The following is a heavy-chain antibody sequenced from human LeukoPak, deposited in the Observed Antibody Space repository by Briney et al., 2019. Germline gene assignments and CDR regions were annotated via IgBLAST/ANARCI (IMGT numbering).Heavy chain of an antibody. D-gene: IGHD2-8*01. CDR1: GFTFSSYA. CDR2: ISGSGGST. V-gene: IGHV3-23*01. CDR3: AKGSTKVYATEYYFDY. J-gene: IGHJ4*02. Sequence: PGGSLRLSCAASGFTFSSYAMSWVRQAPGKGLEWVSAISGSGGSTYYADSVKGRFTISRDNSKNTLYLQMNSLRAEDTAVYYCAKGSTKVYATEYYFDYWGQGTLVTVSS.